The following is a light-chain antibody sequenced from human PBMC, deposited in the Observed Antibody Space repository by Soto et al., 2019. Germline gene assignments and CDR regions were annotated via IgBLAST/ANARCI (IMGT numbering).Light chain of an antibody. J-gene: IGLJ3*02. CDR2: DDY. CDR1: NIGTKS. CDR3: QVWDNPSEHVV. Sequence: SYELTQPPSVSVAPGQTARITCGGNNIGTKSVHWYQQKPGQAPVLVVYDDYDRPSWIPERFSGSNSGNTATLTISTVEARDEADYYCQVWDNPSEHVVFGGGTKLTVL. V-gene: IGLV3-21*02.